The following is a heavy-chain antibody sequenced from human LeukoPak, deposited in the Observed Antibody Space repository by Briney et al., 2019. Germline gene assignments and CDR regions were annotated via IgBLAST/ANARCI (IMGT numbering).Heavy chain of an antibody. CDR2: INHSGNT. D-gene: IGHD3-22*01. CDR1: GGSFSGYY. CDR3: ARDLTDYYELDY. J-gene: IGHJ4*02. V-gene: IGHV4-34*01. Sequence: SETLSLTCAVYGGSFSGYYWNWIRQPPGKGLEWIGGINHSGNTNYNPSLKSRVTISVDTSKNQFSLKLSSVTAADTAVYYCARDLTDYYELDYWGLGTLVTVSS.